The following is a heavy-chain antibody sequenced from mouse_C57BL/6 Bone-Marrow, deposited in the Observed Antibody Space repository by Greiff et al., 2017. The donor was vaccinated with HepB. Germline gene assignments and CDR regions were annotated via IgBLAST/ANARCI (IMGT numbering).Heavy chain of an antibody. CDR2: INPSTGGT. CDR3: ARSAWFAY. V-gene: IGHV1-42*01. Sequence: VHVKQSGPELVKPGASVKISCKASGYAFSSSWMNWVKQSPEKSLEWIGEINPSTGGTTYNQKFKAKATLTVDKSSSTAYMQLKSLTSEDSAVYYCARSAWFAYWGQGTLVTVSA. CDR1: GYAFSSSW. J-gene: IGHJ3*01.